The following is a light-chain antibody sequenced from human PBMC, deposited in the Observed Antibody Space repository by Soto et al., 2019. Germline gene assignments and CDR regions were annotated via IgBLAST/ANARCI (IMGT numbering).Light chain of an antibody. CDR2: HAS. J-gene: IGKJ1*01. V-gene: IGKV1-5*01. Sequence: IQMTQSPSTLSSALGNRVPISCRARQSISRWLAWYQQKPGKAPTLLIYHASSLESGVPSRFSGSGSGTEFTLTISSLQPDDVTTYYCQQYNTYLAFGQGTKVDIK. CDR3: QQYNTYLA. CDR1: QSISRW.